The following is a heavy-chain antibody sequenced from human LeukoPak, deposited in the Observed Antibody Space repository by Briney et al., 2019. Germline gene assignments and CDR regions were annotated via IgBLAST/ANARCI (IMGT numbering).Heavy chain of an antibody. CDR2: INYSGST. Sequence: SETLSLTCTVSGGPISSSRYYWGWIRQPPGGGLEWIGSINYSGSTYYNPSLKSRVTISVDTSKNQFSLKLSSVTAADTAVYYCARLSPYLGSGSSAFPDDFWGQGTLVTVSS. J-gene: IGHJ4*02. CDR1: GGPISSSRYY. D-gene: IGHD3-10*01. CDR3: ARLSPYLGSGSSAFPDDF. V-gene: IGHV4-39*01.